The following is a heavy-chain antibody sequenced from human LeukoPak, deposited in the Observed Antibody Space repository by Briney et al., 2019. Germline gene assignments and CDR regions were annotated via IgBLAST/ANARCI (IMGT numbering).Heavy chain of an antibody. CDR1: DGSISNYY. J-gene: IGHJ4*02. D-gene: IGHD2-8*02. Sequence: SETLSLTCTVSDGSISNYYWSWIRQPPGKGLEWIGYIYTSGSTNYNPSLKSRVTISVDASKNQFSLKLSSVTAADTAVYYCARHLTGSSVCIEYWGQGTLVTVSS. V-gene: IGHV4-4*09. CDR2: IYTSGST. CDR3: ARHLTGSSVCIEY.